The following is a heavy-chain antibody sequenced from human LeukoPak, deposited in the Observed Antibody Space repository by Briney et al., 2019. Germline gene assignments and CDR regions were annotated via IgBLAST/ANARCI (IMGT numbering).Heavy chain of an antibody. CDR1: GDSISSRSHY. Sequence: PSETLSLTCTVSGDSISSRSHYWGWFRQPPGKGLEWIGSIPYSGSPYDNPSLKSRVTISVDTSKNHFSLKLSSVTAADTAVYYCAKSIGGRPYDSWGQGTLVTVSA. CDR2: IPYSGSP. J-gene: IGHJ4*02. D-gene: IGHD3-16*01. CDR3: AKSIGGRPYDS. V-gene: IGHV4-39*02.